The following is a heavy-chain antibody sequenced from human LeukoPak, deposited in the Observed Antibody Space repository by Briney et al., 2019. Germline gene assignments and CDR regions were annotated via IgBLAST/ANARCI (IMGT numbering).Heavy chain of an antibody. CDR2: IIPIFGTA. CDR3: AREGSGYSYEGENWFDP. J-gene: IGHJ5*02. V-gene: IGHV1-69*06. D-gene: IGHD5-18*01. Sequence: SVTVSCKASGYSSTNYAISWVRQAPGQGLEWMGGIIPIFGTANYAQKFQGRVTITADKSTSTAYMELSSLRSEDTAVYYCAREGSGYSYEGENWFDPWGQGTLVTVSS. CDR1: GYSSTNYA.